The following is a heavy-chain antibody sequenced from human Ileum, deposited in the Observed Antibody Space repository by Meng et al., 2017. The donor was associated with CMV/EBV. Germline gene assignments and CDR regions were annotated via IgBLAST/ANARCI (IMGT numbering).Heavy chain of an antibody. D-gene: IGHD1-26*01. CDR2: MNHDGSKK. CDR1: GFAFSSYA. Sequence: GGSLKISCAASGFAFSSYALHWVRRAPGKGLEWVAHMNHDGSKKYYVDSVKGRFTISRDNAKNSLYLQMNSLRVEDTAIYYCVREGWEPLSYWGQGTLVTVSS. V-gene: IGHV3-7*01. CDR3: VREGWEPLSY. J-gene: IGHJ4*02.